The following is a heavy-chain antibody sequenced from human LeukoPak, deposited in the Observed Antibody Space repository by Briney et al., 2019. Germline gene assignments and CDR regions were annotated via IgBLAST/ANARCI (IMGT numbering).Heavy chain of an antibody. CDR1: GYSISSGYY. D-gene: IGHD6-19*01. J-gene: IGHJ4*02. Sequence: SETLSLTCAVSGYSISSGYYWGWIRQPPGKGLEWIGSIYHSGSTYYNPSLKSRVTISVDASKNQFSLKLSSVTAADTAVYYCARVKYSSGWYFDHWGQGTLVTVSS. CDR3: ARVKYSSGWYFDH. CDR2: IYHSGST. V-gene: IGHV4-38-2*01.